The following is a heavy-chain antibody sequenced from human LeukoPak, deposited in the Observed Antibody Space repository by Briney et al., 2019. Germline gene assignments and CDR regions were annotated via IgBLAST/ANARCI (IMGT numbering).Heavy chain of an antibody. V-gene: IGHV3-49*04. CDR2: IRSKAYGGTT. CDR1: GFIFSDYY. CDR3: TRDPDDSSGYYFDY. D-gene: IGHD3-22*01. Sequence: GGSLRLSCAASGFIFSDYYMDWVRQAPGKGLEWVGFIRSKAYGGTTEYAASVKGRFTISRDDSKSIAYLQMNSLKTEDTAVYYCTRDPDDSSGYYFDYWGQGTLVTVSS. J-gene: IGHJ4*02.